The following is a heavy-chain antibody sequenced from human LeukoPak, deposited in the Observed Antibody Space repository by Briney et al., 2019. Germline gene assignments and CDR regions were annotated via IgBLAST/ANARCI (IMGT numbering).Heavy chain of an antibody. CDR2: IRYDGSNK. D-gene: IGHD4-17*01. Sequence: GGSLRLSCAASGFTFSRYGMHWVRQAPGKGLEWVAFIRYDGSNKYYADSVKGRFTISRDNSKNTLYLQMNSLRAEDTAVYYCAKDLPTVTTSSDYWGQGTLVTVSS. CDR3: AKDLPTVTTSSDY. CDR1: GFTFSRYG. J-gene: IGHJ4*02. V-gene: IGHV3-30*02.